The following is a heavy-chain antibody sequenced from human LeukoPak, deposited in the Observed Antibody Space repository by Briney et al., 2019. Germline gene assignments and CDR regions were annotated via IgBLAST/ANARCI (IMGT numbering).Heavy chain of an antibody. J-gene: IGHJ3*02. CDR1: GGSISSSSYY. D-gene: IGHD6-19*01. V-gene: IGHV4-39*07. CDR3: ARLKAVANAFDI. CDR2: IHYSGST. Sequence: SETLSLTCTVSGGSISSSSYYWGWIRQPPGKGLEWIGSIHYSGSTYYNPSLKSRVTISVDTSKNQFSLKLSSVTAADTAVYYCARLKAVANAFDIWGQGTMVTVSS.